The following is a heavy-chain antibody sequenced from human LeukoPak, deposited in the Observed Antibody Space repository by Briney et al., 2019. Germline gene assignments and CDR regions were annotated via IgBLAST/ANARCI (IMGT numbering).Heavy chain of an antibody. CDR2: ISPITSTK. CDR1: GFTFSSYS. CDR3: ARESDKHYDFWSGYLALDY. D-gene: IGHD3-3*01. Sequence: GGSLRLSYAASGFTFSSYSMNWVRQTPGKGLEWVSYISPITSTKYYADSVEGRFTISRDDARNSLSLQMDSLRAEDTAVYYCARESDKHYDFWSGYLALDYWGQGTLVTVSS. J-gene: IGHJ4*02. V-gene: IGHV3-48*04.